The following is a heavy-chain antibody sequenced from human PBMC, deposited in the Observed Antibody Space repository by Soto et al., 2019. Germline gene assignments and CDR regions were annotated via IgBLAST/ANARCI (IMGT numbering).Heavy chain of an antibody. V-gene: IGHV4-4*02. Sequence: WEPLSLTGAVSGGSISSSNWWSWVRQPPGKGLEWIGEIYYSGSTNYNPSLKSRVTISVDTSKNQFSLKLSSVTAADTAVYYCARGPEDWFDPWGQGTLVTVSS. CDR1: GGSISSSNW. J-gene: IGHJ5*02. CDR2: IYYSGST. CDR3: ARGPEDWFDP.